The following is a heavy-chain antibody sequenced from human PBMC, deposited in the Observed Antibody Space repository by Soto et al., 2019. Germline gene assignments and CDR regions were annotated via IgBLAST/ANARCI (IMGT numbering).Heavy chain of an antibody. J-gene: IGHJ5*02. CDR3: VQGRYPTMATPLDH. D-gene: IGHD3-9*01. V-gene: IGHV3-9*01. Sequence: GGSLRLSCSASGFTFDDCAMHWVRQAPGKGPEWVSGISWDSATVGYAESVKGRFTITRDDAKNSLYLQMDSLRREDTALYYCVQGRYPTMATPLDHWGQGTLVTVSS. CDR2: ISWDSATV. CDR1: GFTFDDCA.